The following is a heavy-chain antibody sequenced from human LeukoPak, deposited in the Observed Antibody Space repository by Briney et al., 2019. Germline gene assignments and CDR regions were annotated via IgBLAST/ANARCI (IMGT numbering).Heavy chain of an antibody. CDR1: GFTFSSYA. D-gene: IGHD6-19*01. J-gene: IGHJ4*02. Sequence: GGSLRLSCAASGFTFSSYAMSWVRQAPGKGLEWVSAISGSGGSTYYADSVKGRFTISRDNSKNTLYLQMNSLRAEDTAVYHCAKVRYSSGWYTYSPDYWGQGTLATVSS. CDR2: ISGSGGST. V-gene: IGHV3-23*01. CDR3: AKVRYSSGWYTYSPDY.